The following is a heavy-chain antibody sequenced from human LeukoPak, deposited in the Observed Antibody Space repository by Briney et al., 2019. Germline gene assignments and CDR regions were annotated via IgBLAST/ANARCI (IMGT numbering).Heavy chain of an antibody. V-gene: IGHV1-8*03. Sequence: ASVKVSCKASGYTFTSYDINWVRQATGQGLEWMGWMNPNSGNTGYAQKFQGRVTVTRNTSISTADMELSSLRSEDTAVYYCATGWISGSYDLDYWGQGALVTVSS. D-gene: IGHD1-26*01. CDR2: MNPNSGNT. J-gene: IGHJ4*02. CDR1: GYTFTSYD. CDR3: ATGWISGSYDLDY.